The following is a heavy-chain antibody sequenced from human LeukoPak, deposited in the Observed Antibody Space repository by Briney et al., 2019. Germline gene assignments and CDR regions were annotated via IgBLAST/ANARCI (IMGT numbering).Heavy chain of an antibody. D-gene: IGHD5-24*01. CDR3: ARRAADGNRYRDAFDV. CDR2: IYPGDSDT. Sequence: GESLKISCKGSGYSFTSYWIGWVRQMPGKGLEWTGIIYPGDSDTTYSPSFQGHVTISVDKSISAAYLQWSSLKASDTAIYYCARRAADGNRYRDAFDVWGQGTMVTVSS. CDR1: GYSFTSYW. J-gene: IGHJ3*01. V-gene: IGHV5-51*01.